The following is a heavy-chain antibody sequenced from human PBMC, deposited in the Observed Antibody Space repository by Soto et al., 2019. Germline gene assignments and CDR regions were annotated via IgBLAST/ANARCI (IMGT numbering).Heavy chain of an antibody. CDR1: GFIFSNAC. V-gene: IGHV3-15*07. J-gene: IGHJ4*01. Sequence: PGGSLRLSCAASGFIFSNACINWVRQAPGKGLEWVGRVKSKTDGGTTDFAAPVKGRFAISRDDSKNMVYLEMNGLKTEDTAIYYCTTDSYMTNIIVRFDYWGHGTLVTVSS. D-gene: IGHD4-17*01. CDR3: TTDSYMTNIIVRFDY. CDR2: VKSKTDGGTT.